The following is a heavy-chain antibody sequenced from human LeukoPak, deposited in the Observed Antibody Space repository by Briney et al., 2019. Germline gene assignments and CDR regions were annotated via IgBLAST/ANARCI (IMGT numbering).Heavy chain of an antibody. CDR2: IYSGANT. Sequence: GGSLRLSCATSGFTVSSSCMSWVREAPGKGLEWVSVIYSGANTYYADSVRGRFTISRDNSKNTLYLQMNSLRVEDTAMYYCVRNAFSGFFAWGQGTLVTVSS. V-gene: IGHV3-53*01. CDR3: VRNAFSGFFA. CDR1: GFTVSSSC. D-gene: IGHD3-22*01. J-gene: IGHJ5*02.